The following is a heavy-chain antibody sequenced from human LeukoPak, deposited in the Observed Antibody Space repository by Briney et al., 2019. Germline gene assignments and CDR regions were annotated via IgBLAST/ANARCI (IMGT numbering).Heavy chain of an antibody. CDR1: GGPISSYY. CDR2: LYYSGST. V-gene: IGHV4-59*01. CDR3: ARVPIPAMYSSGWYCDY. Sequence: PSETLSLICTVSGGPISSYYWSWIRQPPGKGLVWMGNLYYSGSTNYNPSLQSRVTLSVDTSKNQVSLKLSSVTAADTAVYYCARVPIPAMYSSGWYCDYWGQGTLVTVSS. D-gene: IGHD6-19*01. J-gene: IGHJ4*02.